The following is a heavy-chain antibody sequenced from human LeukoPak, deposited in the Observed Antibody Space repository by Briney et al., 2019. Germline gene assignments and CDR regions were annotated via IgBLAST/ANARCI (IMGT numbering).Heavy chain of an antibody. V-gene: IGHV4-34*01. Sequence: PSETLSLTCAVYSRSFNGYYWNWIRQSPGKGLEWIGEIDHTGSTSYNPSLKSRVTLSVDTSKNQFSLKLRSETAADTALYYCARRLGGYTNFGYWGRGTLVTVSS. J-gene: IGHJ4*02. CDR3: ARRLGGYTNFGY. D-gene: IGHD3-16*01. CDR1: SRSFNGYY. CDR2: IDHTGST.